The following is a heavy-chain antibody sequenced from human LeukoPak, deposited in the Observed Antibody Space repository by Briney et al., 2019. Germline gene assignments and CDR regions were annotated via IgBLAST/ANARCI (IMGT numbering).Heavy chain of an antibody. J-gene: IGHJ3*02. V-gene: IGHV4-39*01. CDR1: GGSLSSSSHY. CDR3: ARSYCSSSCYAVGAFDI. Sequence: SETLSITCTVSGGSLSSSSHYWGWIRQPPGKGLEWMGSIYYSGTTYYSPSLKSRVTISVDMSQNQFSLRLSSVTAADTAAYYCARSYCSSSCYAVGAFDIWGQGTVVTVSS. CDR2: IYYSGTT. D-gene: IGHD2-2*01.